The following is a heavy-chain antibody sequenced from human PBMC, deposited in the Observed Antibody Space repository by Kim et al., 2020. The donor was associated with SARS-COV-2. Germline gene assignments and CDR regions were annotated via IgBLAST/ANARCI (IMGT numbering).Heavy chain of an antibody. J-gene: IGHJ5*02. Sequence: LKSRVTISIATSKTQFSLKLSSVTAADTAVYYCARESITMVRGVISWFDPWGQGTLVTVSS. D-gene: IGHD3-10*01. CDR3: ARESITMVRGVISWFDP. V-gene: IGHV4-39*07.